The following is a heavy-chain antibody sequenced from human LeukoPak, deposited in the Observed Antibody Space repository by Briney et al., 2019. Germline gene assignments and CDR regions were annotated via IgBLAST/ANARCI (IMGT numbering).Heavy chain of an antibody. CDR1: GFTFSDYA. D-gene: IGHD4/OR15-4a*01. Sequence: GGSLRLSCAASGFTFSDYAMTWVRQAPGRGLEWISSILGSGSGSFYAASVRGRFAVSRDNSKNMMYLHMNTLTAEDTAIYYCGKGRGTANPDWIDPWGHGTLVTVSS. CDR2: ILGSGSGS. V-gene: IGHV3-23*01. J-gene: IGHJ5*02. CDR3: GKGRGTANPDWIDP.